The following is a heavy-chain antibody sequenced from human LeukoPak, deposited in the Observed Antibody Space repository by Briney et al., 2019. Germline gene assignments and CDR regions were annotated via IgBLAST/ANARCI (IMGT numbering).Heavy chain of an antibody. V-gene: IGHV3-7*01. CDR1: VFTFRHYR. J-gene: IGHJ6*04. Sequence: PGGSLRLSCAASVFTFRHYRMSWVRQAPGKGLAWVANIKQDGCEKQYVESVKVRFTISRDNAKNSLYLQMNSLRAEDTAVYYCARDLVVTGFWEFSYGMDVWGKGTTVTVSS. CDR3: ARDLVVTGFWEFSYGMDV. D-gene: IGHD3-10*01. CDR2: IKQDGCEK.